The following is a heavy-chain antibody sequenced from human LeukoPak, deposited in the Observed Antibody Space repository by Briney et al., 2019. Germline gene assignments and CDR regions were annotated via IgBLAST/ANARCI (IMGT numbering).Heavy chain of an antibody. CDR3: ARPTYYYDSSGLTSLNWFDP. CDR2: INHSGST. D-gene: IGHD3-22*01. J-gene: IGHJ5*02. Sequence: SETLSLTCAVYGGSFSGYYWSWTRQPPGKGLEWIGEINHSGSTNYNPSLKSRVTISVDTSKNQFSLKLSSVTAADTAVYYCARPTYYYDSSGLTSLNWFDPWGQGTLVTVSS. V-gene: IGHV4-34*01. CDR1: GGSFSGYY.